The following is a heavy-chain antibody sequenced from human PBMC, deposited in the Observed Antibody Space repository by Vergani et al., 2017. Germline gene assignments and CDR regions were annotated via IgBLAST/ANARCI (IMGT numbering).Heavy chain of an antibody. D-gene: IGHD3-22*01. CDR2: IRWNSGSI. CDR3: AKDDYYDSSTFIDY. CDR1: GFTFDDYA. Sequence: EVQLVESGGGLVQPGRSLRLSCAASGFTFDDYAMHWVRHAPGKGLEWVSGIRWNSGSIGYADSVKGRFTISRDNAKNSLYLQMNSLRAEDTALYYCAKDDYYDSSTFIDYWGQGTLVTVSS. J-gene: IGHJ4*02. V-gene: IGHV3-9*01.